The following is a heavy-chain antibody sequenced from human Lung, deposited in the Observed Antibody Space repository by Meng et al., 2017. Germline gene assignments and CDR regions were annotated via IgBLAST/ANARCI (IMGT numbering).Heavy chain of an antibody. Sequence: QVQMQESGAGLVKPSGTLSVTCAVSGGSISSHNCWSWVRQAPGRGLEWIGEVYHSGSTNHNPHLKSRVIISVNNSKNQFSLKLTSVTAADTAVYYCARDDSGYVDFDSWGQGSLVTVSS. CDR3: ARDDSGYVDFDS. CDR1: GGSISSHNC. D-gene: IGHD3-22*01. V-gene: IGHV4-4*02. J-gene: IGHJ4*02. CDR2: VYHSGST.